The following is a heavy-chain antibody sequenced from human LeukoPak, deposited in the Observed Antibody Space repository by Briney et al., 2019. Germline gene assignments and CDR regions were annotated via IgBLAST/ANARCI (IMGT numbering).Heavy chain of an antibody. J-gene: IGHJ3*02. D-gene: IGHD3-10*01. CDR1: GSAFDDYA. CDR3: AKVFTAGSHISQSDI. V-gene: IGHV3-43*02. Sequence: PGGSLRLSCAASGSAFDDYAMHWVRQAPGKGLEWVSLISGDGGSTYYADSVKGRFTISRDNSKNSLYLQMNSLRTEDTALYYCAKVFTAGSHISQSDIWGQGTMVTVSS. CDR2: ISGDGGST.